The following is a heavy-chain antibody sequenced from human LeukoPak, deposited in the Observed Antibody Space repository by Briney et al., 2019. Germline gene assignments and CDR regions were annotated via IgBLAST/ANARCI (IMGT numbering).Heavy chain of an antibody. V-gene: IGHV1-69*06. Sequence: GSSVKVSCKASGGTFSSYAISWVRQAPGQGLEWMGGIIPIFGTANYAQKFQGRVTITADKPTSTAYMELSSLRSEDTAVYYCARLSGYCSGGSCPNWFDPWGQGTLVTVSS. J-gene: IGHJ5*02. D-gene: IGHD2-15*01. CDR1: GGTFSSYA. CDR2: IIPIFGTA. CDR3: ARLSGYCSGGSCPNWFDP.